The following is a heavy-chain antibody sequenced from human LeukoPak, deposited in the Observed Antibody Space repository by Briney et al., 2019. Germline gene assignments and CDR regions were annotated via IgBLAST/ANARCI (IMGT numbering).Heavy chain of an antibody. Sequence: PSQTLSLTCAVSGGSISSGGYSWSWIRQPPGKGLEWIGYIYHSGSTYYNPSLKSRVTISVDRSKNQFSLKLSSVTAADTAVYYCAGASMVRGFGFDYWGQGTLVTVSS. D-gene: IGHD3-10*01. CDR1: GGSISSGGYS. CDR2: IYHSGST. J-gene: IGHJ4*02. V-gene: IGHV4-30-2*01. CDR3: AGASMVRGFGFDY.